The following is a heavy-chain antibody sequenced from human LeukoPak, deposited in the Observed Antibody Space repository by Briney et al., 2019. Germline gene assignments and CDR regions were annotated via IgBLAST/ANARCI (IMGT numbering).Heavy chain of an antibody. Sequence: PGGSLRLSCAASGFTFSSYGMHWVRQAPGKGLEWVAVISYDGSNKYYADSVKGRFTISRDNSKNTLYLQMNSLRAEDTAVYYCAKDYYGDYFTGHFDYWGQGTLVTVSS. V-gene: IGHV3-30*18. D-gene: IGHD4-17*01. CDR3: AKDYYGDYFTGHFDY. J-gene: IGHJ4*02. CDR1: GFTFSSYG. CDR2: ISYDGSNK.